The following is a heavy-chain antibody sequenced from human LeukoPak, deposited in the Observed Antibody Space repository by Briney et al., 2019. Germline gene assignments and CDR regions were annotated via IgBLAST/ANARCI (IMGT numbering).Heavy chain of an antibody. CDR2: IKQDGSEK. CDR1: GFTLSNYW. CDR3: ARDSEGYSSGLAILSPDYYYYGMDV. J-gene: IGHJ6*02. V-gene: IGHV3-7*01. D-gene: IGHD6-19*01. Sequence: GGSLRLSCAASGFTLSNYWMNWVRQAPGKGLEWVANIKQDGSEKYYVDSVKGRFTISRDNAKNSLYLQMNSLRAEDTAVYYCARDSEGYSSGLAILSPDYYYYGMDVWGQGTTVTVSS.